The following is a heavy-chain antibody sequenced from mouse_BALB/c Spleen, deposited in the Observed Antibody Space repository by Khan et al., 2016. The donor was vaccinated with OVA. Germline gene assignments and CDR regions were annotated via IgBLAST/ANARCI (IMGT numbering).Heavy chain of an antibody. Sequence: QIQLVQSGPELKKPGETVRISCKASGYTFTTAGIQWVQKMPGKGLKWIGWINTHSGVPKYAEDFKGRFAFSLEISVNTAYLQITNLKNEDMATYFCARGAAAYYRNDGGAMEYWGQGTSVTVSS. V-gene: IGHV9-4*02. CDR2: INTHSGVP. J-gene: IGHJ4*01. D-gene: IGHD2-14*01. CDR3: ARGAAAYYRNDGGAMEY. CDR1: GYTFTTAG.